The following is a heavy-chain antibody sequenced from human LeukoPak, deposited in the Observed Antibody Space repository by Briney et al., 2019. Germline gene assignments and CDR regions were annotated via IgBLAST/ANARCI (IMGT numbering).Heavy chain of an antibody. Sequence: ASETLSLTCAVYGGSFSGYYWSWIRQPPGKGLEWIGEINHSGSTNYNPSLKSRVTISVDTSKNQFSLELRSVTAADTAVYYCARQGTSGSYLTGLDVWGQGTTVTVSS. V-gene: IGHV4-34*01. D-gene: IGHD3-22*01. J-gene: IGHJ6*02. CDR1: GGSFSGYY. CDR3: ARQGTSGSYLTGLDV. CDR2: INHSGST.